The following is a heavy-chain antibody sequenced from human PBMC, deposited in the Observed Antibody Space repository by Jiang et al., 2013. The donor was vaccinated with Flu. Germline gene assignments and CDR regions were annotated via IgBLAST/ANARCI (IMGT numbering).Heavy chain of an antibody. V-gene: IGHV3-11*06. D-gene: IGHD3-3*01. J-gene: IGHJ6*03. CDR2: ISSSSSYX. Sequence: ISSSSSYXNYADSVKGRFTISRDNAKNSLYLQMNSLRAEDTAVYYCARVKDFWSGYYSPQYYYYMDVWGQGTTVTVSS. CDR3: ARVKDFWSGYYSPQYYYYMDV.